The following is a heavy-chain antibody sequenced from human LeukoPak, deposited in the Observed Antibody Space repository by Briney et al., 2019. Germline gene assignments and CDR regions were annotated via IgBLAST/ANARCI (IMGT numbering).Heavy chain of an antibody. CDR1: GGSISNYY. D-gene: IGHD2-15*01. Sequence: PSETLSLTCTVSGGSISNYYWSWIRQPPGKGLEWIGHLYYTGRTNYNPPLKSRVTISVDTSKNQFSLKVTSVTAADTAVYYCARHYCSGGSCYGLGNYWGQGTLVTVSS. V-gene: IGHV4-59*08. J-gene: IGHJ4*02. CDR2: LYYTGRT. CDR3: ARHYCSGGSCYGLGNY.